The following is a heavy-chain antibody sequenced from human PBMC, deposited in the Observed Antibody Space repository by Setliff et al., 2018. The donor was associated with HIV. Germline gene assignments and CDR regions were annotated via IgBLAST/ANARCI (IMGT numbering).Heavy chain of an antibody. CDR2: IRFDGSTK. Sequence: PGGSLRLSCAASGFTFSSYGMHWVRQAPGKGLEWVAFIRFDGSTKYYADSVKGRFTISRDNAKNSLYLQMNSLRAEDTAVYYCANMQWASNAWYSFDYWGQGALVTVSS. CDR1: GFTFSSYG. D-gene: IGHD6-19*01. V-gene: IGHV3-30*02. CDR3: ANMQWASNAWYSFDY. J-gene: IGHJ4*02.